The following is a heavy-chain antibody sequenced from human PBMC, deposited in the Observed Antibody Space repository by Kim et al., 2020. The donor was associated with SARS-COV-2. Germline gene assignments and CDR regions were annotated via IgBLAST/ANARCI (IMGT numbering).Heavy chain of an antibody. J-gene: IGHJ4*02. V-gene: IGHV3-23*01. CDR2: ITSGGNT. CDR1: GFTFSSHA. D-gene: IGHD6-19*01. CDR3: AKDHPRSGWAFDY. Sequence: GGSLRLSCAASGFTFSSHAMSWVRQAPGKGLEWVSAITSGGNTNSADSVKGRFTISRDNSKNTLYLQMNSLRAEDTAVYYCAKDHPRSGWAFDYWGQGTLVTVSS.